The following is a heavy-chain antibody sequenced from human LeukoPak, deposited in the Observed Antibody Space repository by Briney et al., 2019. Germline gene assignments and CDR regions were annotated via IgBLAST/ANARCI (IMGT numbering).Heavy chain of an antibody. D-gene: IGHD4-11*01. V-gene: IGHV4-59*11. Sequence: KSSETLSLTCTVSGGSISSHHYSWFRQPPGKGLEWIGYIYYGGSTNYNPSLKSRLTVSVDMSKNQCSLKLRSVTAADTAVYYCASSTSIYSNYYFDYWGQGTLVTVSS. CDR1: GGSISSHH. CDR3: ASSTSIYSNYYFDY. J-gene: IGHJ4*02. CDR2: IYYGGST.